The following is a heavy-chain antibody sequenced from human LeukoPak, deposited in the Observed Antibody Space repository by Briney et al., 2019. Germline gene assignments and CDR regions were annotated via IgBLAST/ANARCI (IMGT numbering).Heavy chain of an antibody. CDR3: AKRGYYYGSGNYPYFDY. CDR2: IRYDGSNK. V-gene: IGHV3-30*02. J-gene: IGHJ4*02. D-gene: IGHD3-10*01. CDR1: GFTFSSYG. Sequence: GGSLRLSCAASGFTFSSYGMHWVRQAPGKGLEWVAFIRYDGSNKYYADSVKGRFTISRDNSKNTLNLQMNSLRAEDTAVYYCAKRGYYYGSGNYPYFDYWGQGALVTVSS.